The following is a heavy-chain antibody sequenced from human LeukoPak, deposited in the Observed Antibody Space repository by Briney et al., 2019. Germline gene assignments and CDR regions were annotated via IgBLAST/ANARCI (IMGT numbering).Heavy chain of an antibody. Sequence: PGGSLRLSCAASGFTFSSYAMSWVRQARGKGLEWVSVIYSGGNTYYADSVKGRFTISRDNSKNTLNLQMNSLRAEDTAVYYCARVGKRVGVDAFDIWGQGTVVTVSS. V-gene: IGHV3-53*01. CDR1: GFTFSSYA. J-gene: IGHJ3*02. CDR3: ARVGKRVGVDAFDI. CDR2: IYSGGNT. D-gene: IGHD1-26*01.